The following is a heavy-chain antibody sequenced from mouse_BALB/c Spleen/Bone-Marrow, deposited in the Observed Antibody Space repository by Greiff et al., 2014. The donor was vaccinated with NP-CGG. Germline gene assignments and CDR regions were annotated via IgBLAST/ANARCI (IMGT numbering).Heavy chain of an antibody. Sequence: VLLVQSGPGLVAPSQCLSISCTVSGFPLTSYGVHWVRQPPGKGLEWLGVIWAGGSTNYNSALMSRLSISKDNSKSQVFLKMNSLQTNDTAMYSCARVYLWYFDVWGAGTTVTVSS. D-gene: IGHD2-3*01. V-gene: IGHV2-9*02. CDR2: IWAGGST. J-gene: IGHJ1*01. CDR3: ARVYLWYFDV. CDR1: GFPLTSYG.